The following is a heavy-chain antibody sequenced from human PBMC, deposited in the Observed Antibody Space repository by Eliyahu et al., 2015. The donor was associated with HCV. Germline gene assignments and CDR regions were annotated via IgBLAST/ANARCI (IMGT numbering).Heavy chain of an antibody. CDR1: GFTFSSYA. Sequence: EVQLVESGGGLVQPGGSLRLSCAASGFTFSSYAMHWVRQAPGKGLEYVSAISSNGGSTYYANSVKGRFTISRDNSKNTLYLQMGSLRAEDMAVYYCARESGYYISGAFDIWGQGTMVTVSS. CDR2: ISSNGGST. J-gene: IGHJ3*02. D-gene: IGHD5-12*01. CDR3: ARESGYYISGAFDI. V-gene: IGHV3-64*01.